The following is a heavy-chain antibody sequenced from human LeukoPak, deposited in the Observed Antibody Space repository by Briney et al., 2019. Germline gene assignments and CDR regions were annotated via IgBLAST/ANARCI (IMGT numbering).Heavy chain of an antibody. V-gene: IGHV3-30*02. Sequence: GGSLRLSCAASGFTFSSYGMHWVRQAPGKGLEWVAFIRYDGSNKYYADSVKGRFTISRDNSKNTLYLQMNSLRAEDTAVYYCAKDLIAVAEGYFDCWGQGTLVTVSS. D-gene: IGHD6-19*01. CDR3: AKDLIAVAEGYFDC. J-gene: IGHJ4*02. CDR1: GFTFSSYG. CDR2: IRYDGSNK.